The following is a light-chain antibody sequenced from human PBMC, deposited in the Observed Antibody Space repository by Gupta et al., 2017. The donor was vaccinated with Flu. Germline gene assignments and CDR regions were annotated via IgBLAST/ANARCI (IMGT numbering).Light chain of an antibody. Sequence: LGTLSLYPGERATLSCRASQIISSGYLAWYQQKRGQPPRFLIYGASRRATGIPDRFSGSGSGTEFILTISRLEPEDFAVYSCLQDGSSPTFGQGTKVEIK. CDR3: LQDGSSPT. J-gene: IGKJ2*01. CDR2: GAS. CDR1: QIISSGY. V-gene: IGKV3-20*01.